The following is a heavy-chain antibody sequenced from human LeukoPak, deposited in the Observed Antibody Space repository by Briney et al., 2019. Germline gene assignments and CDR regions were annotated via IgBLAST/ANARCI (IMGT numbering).Heavy chain of an antibody. V-gene: IGHV4-34*01. CDR1: GGSFSGYY. CDR3: ARDHFWSCYYMVGVVYGMDV. CDR2: INHSGST. J-gene: IGHJ6*02. Sequence: SETLSLTCAVYGGSFSGYYWSWIRQPPGKGLEWIGEINHSGSTNYNPSLKSRVTISVDTSKNQFSLKLSSVTAADTAVYYCARDHFWSCYYMVGVVYGMDVWGQGTTVTVSS. D-gene: IGHD3-3*02.